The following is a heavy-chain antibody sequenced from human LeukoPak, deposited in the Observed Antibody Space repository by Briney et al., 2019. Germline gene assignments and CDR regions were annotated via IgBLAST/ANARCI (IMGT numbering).Heavy chain of an antibody. V-gene: IGHV4-4*07. CDR3: ARSGYYYGSGSWTFDY. CDR2: TNTSTII. J-gene: IGHJ4*02. CDR1: GGYISSYY. Sequence: SETLSLTCTGSGGYISSYYWSWIRQPAGKGLGWIGRTNTSTIIKNTPPPTSPVTTSVATSTNQSSIKISSATAAHTAVYYCARSGYYYGSGSWTFDYWGQGPLATASS. D-gene: IGHD3-10*01.